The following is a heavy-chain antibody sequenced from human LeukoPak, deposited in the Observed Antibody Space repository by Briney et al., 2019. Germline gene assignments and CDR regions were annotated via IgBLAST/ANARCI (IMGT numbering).Heavy chain of an antibody. CDR1: GFTVSTNY. CDR2: IYSGGST. J-gene: IGHJ4*02. CDR3: ASRPTAERWLAVFDY. Sequence: GGSLRLSCAASGFTVSTNYMSWVRQAPGKGLEWVSVIYSGGSTYYADSVKGRFTISRDNSKNTLYLQMNSLRTEDTAVYYCASRPTAERWLAVFDYWGQGTLVTVSS. V-gene: IGHV3-66*01. D-gene: IGHD6-19*01.